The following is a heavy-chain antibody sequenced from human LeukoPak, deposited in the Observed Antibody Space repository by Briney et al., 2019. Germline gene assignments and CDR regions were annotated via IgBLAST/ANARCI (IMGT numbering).Heavy chain of an antibody. J-gene: IGHJ4*02. CDR3: AKASSSSWYVLGN. V-gene: IGHV3-23*01. D-gene: IGHD6-13*01. CDR1: DFTFSNYV. Sequence: GGSLRLSCAASDFTFSNYVMSWVRQAPGKGLEWVSTISGSGGSTYYADSVKGRFTISRDNSKNTLYLQMNSLRAEDTAVYYCAKASSSSWYVLGNWGQGTLVTVSS. CDR2: ISGSGGST.